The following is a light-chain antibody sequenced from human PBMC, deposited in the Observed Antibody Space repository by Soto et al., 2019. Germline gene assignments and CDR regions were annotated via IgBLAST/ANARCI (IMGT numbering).Light chain of an antibody. V-gene: IGLV3-21*04. CDR3: QVWDSSSDHVV. Sequence: SYERTQPPSVSVAPGKTASITCWGKNLGSKRVHWYKQKPGQAPVLVIYYDSDRPSGIPERFSGSNSGNTDTLTISRVEDGDEGAYYCQVWDSSSDHVVFGGGTKLTVL. CDR1: NLGSKR. CDR2: YDS. J-gene: IGLJ2*01.